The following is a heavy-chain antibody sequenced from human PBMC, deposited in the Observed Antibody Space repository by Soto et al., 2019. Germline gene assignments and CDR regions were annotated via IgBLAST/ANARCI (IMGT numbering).Heavy chain of an antibody. V-gene: IGHV1-69*12. Sequence: QVQLVQSGAEVKKPGSSVKVSCKASGGSLSNYGISWVRQAPGQGLEWMGAIIPVFGTPNYAQKFQDRVTITADESTTTAYMEVRILTSEDTAVYYCARGDATKIVVTTYYAMDVWGQGTTVTVSS. CDR1: GGSLSNYG. D-gene: IGHD3-22*01. CDR2: IIPVFGTP. CDR3: ARGDATKIVVTTYYAMDV. J-gene: IGHJ6*02.